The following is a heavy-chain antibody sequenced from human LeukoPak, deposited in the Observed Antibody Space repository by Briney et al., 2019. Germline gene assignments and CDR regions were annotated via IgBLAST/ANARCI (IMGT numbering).Heavy chain of an antibody. CDR2: IISSSSYI. CDR1: GFTFSSYS. Sequence: GGSLRLSCAASGFTFSSYSMNWVRQAPGKGLEWVSSIISSSSYIYYADSVEGRFTISRDNAKNSLYLQMNSLRAEDTSVYYCARGIWSTTVTAYYLDYWGQGTLVTVSS. CDR3: ARGIWSTTVTAYYLDY. J-gene: IGHJ4*02. V-gene: IGHV3-21*01. D-gene: IGHD4-17*01.